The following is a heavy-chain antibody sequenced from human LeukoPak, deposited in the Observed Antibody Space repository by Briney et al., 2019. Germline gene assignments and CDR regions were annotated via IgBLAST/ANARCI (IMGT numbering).Heavy chain of an antibody. Sequence: SETLSLTCTVSGGSISSYYWSWIRQPAGKGLEWIGRIYTSGSTNYNPSLKSRVTISVDTSKNQFSLKLSSVTAADTAVYYCARGRVVVVVAATPHFDYWGQGTLVTVSS. CDR2: IYTSGST. CDR3: ARGRVVVVVAATPHFDY. V-gene: IGHV4-4*07. CDR1: GGSISSYY. J-gene: IGHJ4*02. D-gene: IGHD2-15*01.